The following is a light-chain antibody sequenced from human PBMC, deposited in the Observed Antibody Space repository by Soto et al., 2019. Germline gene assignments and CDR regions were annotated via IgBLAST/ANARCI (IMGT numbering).Light chain of an antibody. CDR1: QSVRNY. CDR2: DVS. CDR3: QHRYNWPRGT. V-gene: IGKV3-11*01. J-gene: IGKJ1*01. Sequence: EVVLTQFPATLSLSPGERATLSCRASQSVRNYLAWYQQKPGQAPRLLIHDVSNRASGIPARFSGSGSGTDFTLTISSLEPEDFAVYYCQHRYNWPRGTFGQGTKVEVK.